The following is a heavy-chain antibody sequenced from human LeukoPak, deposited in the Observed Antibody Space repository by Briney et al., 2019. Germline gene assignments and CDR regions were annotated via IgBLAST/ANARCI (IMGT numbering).Heavy chain of an antibody. Sequence: SETLSLTCTVSGGSISSGGYYWGWIRQHPGKGLEWIGYISYSGSTYYSPSLKSRLTISLDTSKNQFSLKLSSVTAADTAVYYCARVPHSSGWYRAGGEWGQGTLVTVSS. D-gene: IGHD6-19*01. J-gene: IGHJ4*02. V-gene: IGHV4-31*03. CDR3: ARVPHSSGWYRAGGE. CDR1: GGSISSGGYY. CDR2: ISYSGST.